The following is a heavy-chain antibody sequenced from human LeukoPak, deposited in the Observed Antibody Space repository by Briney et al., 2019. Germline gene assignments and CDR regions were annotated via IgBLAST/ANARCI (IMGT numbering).Heavy chain of an antibody. CDR3: ATDLGLTIIRGVIVH. CDR2: IKSKGDGETT. CDR1: GFTFTNAW. Sequence: PGGSLRLSCAASGFTFTNAWMTWVRQAPGKGLEWVGRIKSKGDGETTDYAAPVKGRFIMSRDDAKATLCLQMNSLNAEDTAVYYCATDLGLTIIRGVIVHWGQGALVTVSS. J-gene: IGHJ4*02. V-gene: IGHV3-15*01. D-gene: IGHD3-10*01.